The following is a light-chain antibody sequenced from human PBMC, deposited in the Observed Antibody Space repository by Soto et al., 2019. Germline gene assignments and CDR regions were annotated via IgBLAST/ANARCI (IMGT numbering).Light chain of an antibody. Sequence: IQMSQSAATLSASVGDRVTITCRASQSISSWLAWYQQKPGKAPKLLIYKASTLKSGVPSRFSGSGSGTDFTLTISCLQSEDFATYYCQQYYSYPRTFGQGTKVDIK. CDR1: QSISSW. V-gene: IGKV1-5*03. J-gene: IGKJ1*01. CDR2: KAS. CDR3: QQYYSYPRT.